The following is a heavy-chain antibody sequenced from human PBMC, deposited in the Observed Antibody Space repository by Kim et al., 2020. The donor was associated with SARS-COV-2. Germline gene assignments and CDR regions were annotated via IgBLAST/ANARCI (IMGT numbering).Heavy chain of an antibody. CDR3: AKLVATISDNYFDY. V-gene: IGHV3-23*01. Sequence: ADPVKGRFTLSRDNSQSTLFLQMNSLRAEDTAVYYCAKLVATISDNYFDYWGQGTLVTVSS. D-gene: IGHD5-12*01. J-gene: IGHJ4*02.